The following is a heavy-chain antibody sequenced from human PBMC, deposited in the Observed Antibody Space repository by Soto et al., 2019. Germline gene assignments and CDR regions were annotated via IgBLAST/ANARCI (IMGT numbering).Heavy chain of an antibody. V-gene: IGHV4-59*01. CDR2: IYYSGST. Sequence: SEPHSLTYTVSGGSISSYDWSWIRQTPGKGLEWIGYIYYSGSTNYNPSLKSRVTISVDTSKNQFSLKLSSVTAADTAVYYCARVSEGYYYDSSGYLDYWGQGTLVTVSS. CDR1: GGSISSYD. CDR3: ARVSEGYYYDSSGYLDY. J-gene: IGHJ4*02. D-gene: IGHD3-22*01.